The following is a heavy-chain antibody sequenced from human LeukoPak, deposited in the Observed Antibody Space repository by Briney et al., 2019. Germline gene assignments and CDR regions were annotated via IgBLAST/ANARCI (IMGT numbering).Heavy chain of an antibody. J-gene: IGHJ6*02. CDR1: RFTFRSSW. CDR2: IDQHGGDK. D-gene: IGHD3-16*01. V-gene: IGHV3-7*03. Sequence: GGSLRLSCAASRFTFRSSWMSWVRQVPGKGLEWVATIDQHGGDKFSVDSVKGRFIISRDNAKNSLYLQMSDLRAEDTAVYFCARGGGLDVWGQGATVTVSS. CDR3: ARGGGLDV.